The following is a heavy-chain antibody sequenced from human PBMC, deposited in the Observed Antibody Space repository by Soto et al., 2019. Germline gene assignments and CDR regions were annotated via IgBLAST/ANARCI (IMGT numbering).Heavy chain of an antibody. V-gene: IGHV1-18*01. D-gene: IGHD6-13*01. J-gene: IGHJ4*02. Sequence: QVQLVQSGAEVKKPGASVKVSCKASGYTFTSYGISWVRQAPGQGLEWMGWISAYNGNTKYVQKCQGRLTVTXXTSTSTAYMELRSLRSDDTAVYYCARDAAAGLNDYWGQGTLVTVSS. CDR3: ARDAAAGLNDY. CDR1: GYTFTSYG. CDR2: ISAYNGNT.